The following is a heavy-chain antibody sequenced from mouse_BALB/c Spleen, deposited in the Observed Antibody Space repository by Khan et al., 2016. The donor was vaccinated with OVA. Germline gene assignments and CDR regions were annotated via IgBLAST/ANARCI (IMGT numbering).Heavy chain of an antibody. V-gene: IGHV1-76*01. Sequence: QVQLQQSGAELVRPGASVKLSCKTSGYIFTNYWIHWIKQRSGQGLEWIARIYPGTDNTYYDEKLKDKATLTADKSSSTAYMQLSSLKSEDSAVYFCAREEALYYFDYWGQGTTLTVSS. D-gene: IGHD3-2*02. CDR1: GYIFTNYW. CDR3: AREEALYYFDY. CDR2: IYPGTDNT. J-gene: IGHJ2*01.